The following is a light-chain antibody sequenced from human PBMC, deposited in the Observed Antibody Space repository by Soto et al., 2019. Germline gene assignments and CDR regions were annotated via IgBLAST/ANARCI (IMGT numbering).Light chain of an antibody. Sequence: VMTQSPATLSVSPGERASLSCRASRSVATNLVWYQQRPGQAPRLLIYEASARATDIPARFSGSGSGTDFTLTISRLEPEDFALYYCQQYGSSAPITFGQGTRLEIK. CDR3: QQYGSSAPIT. V-gene: IGKV3-15*01. J-gene: IGKJ5*01. CDR1: RSVATN. CDR2: EAS.